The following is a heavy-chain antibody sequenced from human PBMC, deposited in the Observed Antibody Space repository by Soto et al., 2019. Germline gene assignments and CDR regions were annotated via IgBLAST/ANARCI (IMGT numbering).Heavy chain of an antibody. CDR2: IYHRGTS. Sequence: SETLSLTCTVSGGSISSGAYSWSWIRLPPGKRLEWSGYIYHRGTSHYNPSLKSRVTMSVDRSRNQFSLNLRSVTAADTAVYYCARTLDLGGSAGTNWFDPWGQGTLVTVSS. J-gene: IGHJ5*02. CDR1: GGSISSGAYS. CDR3: ARTLDLGGSAGTNWFDP. V-gene: IGHV4-30-2*01. D-gene: IGHD2-15*01.